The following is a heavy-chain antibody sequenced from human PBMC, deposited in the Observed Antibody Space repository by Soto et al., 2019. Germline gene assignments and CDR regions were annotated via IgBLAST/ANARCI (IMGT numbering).Heavy chain of an antibody. J-gene: IGHJ4*02. D-gene: IGHD4-17*01. CDR1: GGSISSYY. Sequence: SETLSLTCTVSGGSISSYYWSWIRQPPGKGLEWIGYIYYSGSTNYNPSLKSRVTISVDTSKNQSSLKLSSVTAADTAVYYCARHTLYGDHESWTPLDYWGQGTLVTVSS. CDR3: ARHTLYGDHESWTPLDY. V-gene: IGHV4-59*08. CDR2: IYYSGST.